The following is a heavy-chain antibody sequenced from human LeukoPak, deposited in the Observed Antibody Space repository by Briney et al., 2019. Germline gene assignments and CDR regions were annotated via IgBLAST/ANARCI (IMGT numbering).Heavy chain of an antibody. D-gene: IGHD2-2*02. CDR2: ISSSSSYI. CDR1: GFTFSSYS. V-gene: IGHV3-21*01. CDR3: ARVNCSSTSCYRDERYYYYGMDV. Sequence: PGGSLRLSCAASGFTFSSYSMNWVRQAPGKGLEWVSSISSSSSYIYYADSVKGRFTISGANAKNSLYLQMNSLRAEDTAVYYCARVNCSSTSCYRDERYYYYGMDVWGQGTTVTVSS. J-gene: IGHJ6*02.